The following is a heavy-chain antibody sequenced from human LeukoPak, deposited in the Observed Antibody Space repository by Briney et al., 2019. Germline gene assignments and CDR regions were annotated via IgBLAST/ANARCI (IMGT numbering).Heavy chain of an antibody. J-gene: IGHJ5*02. CDR1: GGTFGSYA. D-gene: IGHD4-17*01. V-gene: IGHV1-69*01. Sequence: ASVKVSCKASGGTFGSYAISWVRQAPGQGLEWMGGIIPIFGTANYAQKFQGRVTITADESTSTAYMELSSLRSEDTAVYYCARGGDYLNWFDPWGQGTLVTVSS. CDR2: IIPIFGTA. CDR3: ARGGDYLNWFDP.